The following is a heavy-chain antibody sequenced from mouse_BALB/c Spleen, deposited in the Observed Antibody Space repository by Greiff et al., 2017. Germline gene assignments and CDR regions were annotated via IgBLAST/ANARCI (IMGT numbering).Heavy chain of an antibody. D-gene: IGHD2-10*02. J-gene: IGHJ3*01. Sequence: VKLQESGPGLVAPSQSLSITCTVSGFSLTSYGVHWVRQPPGKGLEWLGVIWAGGSTNYNSALMSRLSISKDNSKSQVFLKMNSLQTDDTAMYYCAREEYGSWFAYWGQGTLVTVSA. CDR2: IWAGGST. V-gene: IGHV2-9*02. CDR3: AREEYGSWFAY. CDR1: GFSLTSYG.